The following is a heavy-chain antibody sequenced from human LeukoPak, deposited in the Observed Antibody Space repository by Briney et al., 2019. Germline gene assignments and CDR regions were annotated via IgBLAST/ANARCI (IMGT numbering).Heavy chain of an antibody. CDR3: AKTGERDY. CDR1: GFTFSDYY. D-gene: IGHD7-27*01. Sequence: GGSLRLSCAASGFTFSDYYMSWIRQAPGKGPEWLANIKEDGTQKYYVDSVRGRFTISRDNAENSLYLQMNSLRDEDTAVYYCAKTGERDYWGRGTLVTVSS. V-gene: IGHV3-7*01. J-gene: IGHJ4*02. CDR2: IKEDGTQK.